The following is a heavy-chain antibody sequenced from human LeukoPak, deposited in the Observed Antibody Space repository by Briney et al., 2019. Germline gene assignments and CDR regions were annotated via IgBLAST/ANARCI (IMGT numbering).Heavy chain of an antibody. J-gene: IGHJ6*02. CDR3: ARLGQQLDYYYGMDV. D-gene: IGHD6-13*01. CDR1: GFTLSVYW. Sequence: GGSLRLSCAASGFTLSVYWMNWVRQAPGKGLEWVSYISSSSSTIYYADSVKGRFTISRDNAKNSLYLQMNSLRAEDTAVYYCARLGQQLDYYYGMDVWGQGTTVTVSS. CDR2: ISSSSSTI. V-gene: IGHV3-48*04.